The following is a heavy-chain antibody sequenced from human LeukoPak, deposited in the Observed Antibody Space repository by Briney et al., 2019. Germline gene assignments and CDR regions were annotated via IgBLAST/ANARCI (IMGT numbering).Heavy chain of an antibody. CDR2: INHSGST. D-gene: IGHD2-2*01. J-gene: IGHJ5*02. CDR1: GGSFSGYY. CDR3: AWGRYCCSTRCYWTYNWFDP. V-gene: IGHV4-34*01. Sequence: SETLSLTCAVYGGSFSGYYWSWLRQPPGKGLEWIGEINHSGSTNYNPSLKSRVTISVDTSKNQFSLKLSSVTAADTAGYSCAWGRYCCSTRCYWTYNWFDPWGQGTLVTVSS.